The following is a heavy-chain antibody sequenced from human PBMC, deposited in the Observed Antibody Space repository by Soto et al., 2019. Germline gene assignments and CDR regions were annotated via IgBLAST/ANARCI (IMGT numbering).Heavy chain of an antibody. CDR3: ARENYYYGMDV. Sequence: EVQLVESGGGLVQPGWSLRLSCAASGFTVSVNLMNWVRQAPGKGLEWVSVINSGGSTDYADSVKGRFTISRDISKNTLYLQMSSLRAEDTAVYYCARENYYYGMDVWGQGTTVTVSS. CDR1: GFTVSVNL. J-gene: IGHJ6*02. CDR2: INSGGST. V-gene: IGHV3-66*01.